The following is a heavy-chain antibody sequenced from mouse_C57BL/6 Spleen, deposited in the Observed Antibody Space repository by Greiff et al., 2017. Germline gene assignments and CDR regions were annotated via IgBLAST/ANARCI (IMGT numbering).Heavy chain of an antibody. V-gene: IGHV1-82*01. D-gene: IGHD2-4*01. Sequence: QVQLKQSGPELVKPGASVKISCKASGYAFSSSWMNWVKQRPGKGLEWIGRIYPGDGDTNYNGKFKGKATLTADKSSSTAYMQLSSLTSEDSAVYFCAREDYDYDPYYYAMDYWGQGTSVTVSS. CDR2: IYPGDGDT. CDR3: AREDYDYDPYYYAMDY. CDR1: GYAFSSSW. J-gene: IGHJ4*01.